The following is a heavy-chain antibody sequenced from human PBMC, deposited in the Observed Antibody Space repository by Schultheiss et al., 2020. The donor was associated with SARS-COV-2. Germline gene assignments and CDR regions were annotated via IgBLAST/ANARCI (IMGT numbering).Heavy chain of an antibody. D-gene: IGHD3-22*01. CDR1: GGSINSYY. V-gene: IGHV4-59*12. J-gene: IGHJ4*02. Sequence: SETLSLTCTVSGGSINSYYWTWIRQPPGKGLEWIGYIYYSGSTNYNPSLKSRVTISVDTSKNQFSLKLSSVTAADTAVYYCARGSDSNALNGYYFDYWGQGTLVTVSS. CDR3: ARGSDSNALNGYYFDY. CDR2: IYYSGST.